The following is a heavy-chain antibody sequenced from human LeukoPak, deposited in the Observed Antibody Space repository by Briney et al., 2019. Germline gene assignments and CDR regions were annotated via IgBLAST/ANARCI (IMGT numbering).Heavy chain of an antibody. D-gene: IGHD6-13*01. CDR1: GGSISSSNW. Sequence: SETLSLTCTVSGGSISSSNWWSWVRQPPGKGPEWIGEIYYTGRTNYNPSLKSRVTISVDTSKNQFSLKLSSVTAADTAVYYCARQQLAGFDYWGQGTLVTVSS. CDR3: ARQQLAGFDY. J-gene: IGHJ4*02. CDR2: IYYTGRT. V-gene: IGHV4-4*02.